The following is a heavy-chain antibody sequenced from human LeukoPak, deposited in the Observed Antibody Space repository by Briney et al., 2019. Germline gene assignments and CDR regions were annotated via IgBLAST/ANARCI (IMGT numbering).Heavy chain of an antibody. CDR3: TRDRGAYNLYDY. J-gene: IGHJ4*02. D-gene: IGHD1-1*01. V-gene: IGHV3-49*03. CDR1: GFTFGDYA. Sequence: GRSLRLSCTASGFTFGDYAMSWIRQAPGKGLEWVGFIRSKAYGETADYAASVKGKFTISRDDSKAIAYLQMNSLKTEDTAVYHCTRDRGAYNLYDYWGQGTLVTVSS. CDR2: IRSKAYGETA.